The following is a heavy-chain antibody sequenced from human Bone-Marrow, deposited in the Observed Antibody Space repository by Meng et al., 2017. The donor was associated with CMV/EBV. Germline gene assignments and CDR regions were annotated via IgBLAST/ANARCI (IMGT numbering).Heavy chain of an antibody. V-gene: IGHV3-30-3*01. CDR1: GFTFSSHA. J-gene: IGHJ6*02. CDR3: ARDSDIEAAGMSMDV. D-gene: IGHD6-13*01. CDR2: ITYEGANK. Sequence: GGSLRLSCAASGFTFSSHAMHWVRQAPGKGLEWVAFITYEGANKFYIDSVKGRLTISRDNSNNTVSLQLNSLRVEDTAVYYCARDSDIEAAGMSMDVWGQGTTVTVSS.